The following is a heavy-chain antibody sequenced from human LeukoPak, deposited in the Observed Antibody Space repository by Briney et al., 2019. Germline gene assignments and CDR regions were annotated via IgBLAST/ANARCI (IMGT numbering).Heavy chain of an antibody. CDR2: ISSSGNTI. CDR3: AKDFAVSLDY. V-gene: IGHV3-48*01. Sequence: GGSLRLSCTASGFTFSSYSMNWVRQAPGKGLEWVSYISSSGNTIDYADSVKGRFTISRDNSKHTLYLQMNSLRAEDTAVYYCAKDFAVSLDYWGQGTLVAVS. CDR1: GFTFSSYS. J-gene: IGHJ4*02.